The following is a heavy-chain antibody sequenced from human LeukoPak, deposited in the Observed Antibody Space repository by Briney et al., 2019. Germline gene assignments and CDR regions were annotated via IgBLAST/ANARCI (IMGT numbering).Heavy chain of an antibody. CDR2: ISAYNGNT. D-gene: IGHD6-19*01. J-gene: IGHJ6*03. CDR3: ARWVGYSSGWYGGYYYMDV. CDR1: GYTFTSYG. Sequence: ASVKVSCKASGYTFTSYGISWVRQAPGQGLEWMGCISAYNGNTNYAQKLQGRVTMTTDTSTSTAYMELRSLRSDDTAVYYCARWVGYSSGWYGGYYYMDVWGKGTTDTVSS. V-gene: IGHV1-18*01.